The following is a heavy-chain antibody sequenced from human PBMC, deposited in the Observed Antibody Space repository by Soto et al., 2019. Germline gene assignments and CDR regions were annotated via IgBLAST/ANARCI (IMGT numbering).Heavy chain of an antibody. CDR3: AISLATRRIAVAGSNTQSPDAFDI. CDR1: GYAFTSYG. CDR2: ISAYNGNT. Sequence: ASVKVSWKASGYAFTSYGISWVRQAPGQGLEWMGWISAYNGNTNYAQKPQGRVTMTTDTSTSTAYMELRSLRSDDTAVYYCAISLATRRIAVAGSNTQSPDAFDIWGQGTMVTVSS. V-gene: IGHV1-18*01. J-gene: IGHJ3*02. D-gene: IGHD6-19*01.